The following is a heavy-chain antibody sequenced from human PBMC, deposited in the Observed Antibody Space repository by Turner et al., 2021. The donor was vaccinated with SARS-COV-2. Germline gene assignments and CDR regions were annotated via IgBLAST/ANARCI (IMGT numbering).Heavy chain of an antibody. J-gene: IGHJ4*02. CDR2: INGRGDVT. V-gene: IGHV1-46*03. D-gene: IGHD1-26*01. CDR3: ARGDVVGADFDF. CDR1: GYIFTNYY. Sequence: QVQLLQSGAEVKTPGAAVKVSCKASGYIFTNYYMHRVRQAPGQGLEWMGIINGRGDVTGYAEKFQGRVNMTTDKSTRRVYMKVKSLRADDTAVYVCARGDVVGADFDFWGQGTLVTVSP.